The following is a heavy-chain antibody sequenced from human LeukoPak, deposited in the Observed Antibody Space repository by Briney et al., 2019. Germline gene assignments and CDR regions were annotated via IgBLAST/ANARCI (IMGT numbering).Heavy chain of an antibody. D-gene: IGHD3-22*01. CDR1: GFTFDDYT. CDR3: AKESHYYDSSGYYYEGIDY. CDR2: ISWDGGST. Sequence: TGGSLRLSCAASGFTFDDYTLHWVRQAPGKGLEWVSLISWDGGSTYYADSVKGRFTISRDNSKNSLYLQMNSLRTEDTALYYCAKESHYYDSSGYYYEGIDYWGQGTLVTVSS. V-gene: IGHV3-43*01. J-gene: IGHJ4*02.